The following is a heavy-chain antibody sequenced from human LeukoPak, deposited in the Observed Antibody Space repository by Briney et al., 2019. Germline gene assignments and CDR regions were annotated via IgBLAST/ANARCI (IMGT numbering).Heavy chain of an antibody. CDR2: ISTYNGNT. V-gene: IGHV1-18*01. CDR3: ARDLGRYCSGGSCHYYSYYMDV. D-gene: IGHD2-15*01. CDR1: GYTFTSYG. Sequence: ASVKVSCKASGYTFTSYGISWVRQAPGQGLEWMGWISTYNGNTNYAQKRQGRVTMTTDTSTSTAYMELRRLRSDDTAVYYCARDLGRYCSGGSCHYYSYYMDVWGKGTTVTVSS. J-gene: IGHJ6*03.